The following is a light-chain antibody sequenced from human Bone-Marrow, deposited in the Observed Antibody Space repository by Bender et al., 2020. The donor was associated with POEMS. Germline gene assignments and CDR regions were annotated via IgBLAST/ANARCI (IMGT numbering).Light chain of an antibody. Sequence: QSVLTQPPSASGTPGQRVTISCSGGSSNIGAHAVNWYQHLPGTAPKLLIYSSHRRPSEVPDRFTGSKSGNTASLTISGLQAEDEADYYCCSSAHNTFNWVFGGGTKLTVL. J-gene: IGLJ3*02. CDR3: CSSAHNTFNWV. CDR2: SSH. V-gene: IGLV1-44*01. CDR1: SSNIGAHA.